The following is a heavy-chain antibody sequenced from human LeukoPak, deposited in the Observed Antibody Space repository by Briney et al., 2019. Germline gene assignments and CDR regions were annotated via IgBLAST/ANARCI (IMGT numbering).Heavy chain of an antibody. D-gene: IGHD5-18*01. V-gene: IGHV4-59*01. CDR3: ARGLWPAYFDY. CDR1: GGSISSYY. Sequence: SETLSLTCTVSGGSISSYYWSWIRQPPGKGLEWIGYIYYSGSTNYNPSLKSRVTISVDTSKNQFSLKLSSVTAADTAVYYCARGLWPAYFDYWGQGTLVTVSS. J-gene: IGHJ4*02. CDR2: IYYSGST.